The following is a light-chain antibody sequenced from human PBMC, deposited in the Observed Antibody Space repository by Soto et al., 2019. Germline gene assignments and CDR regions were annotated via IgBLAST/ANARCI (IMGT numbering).Light chain of an antibody. CDR1: QGISSY. V-gene: IGKV1-8*01. CDR2: AAS. CDR3: QQYYSYPYT. Sequence: AIRMTQSPSSFSASTGDRVTITCRASQGISSYLAWYQQKPGKAPKLLNYAASTLQSGVPSRFSGSGSGTDFTLTISCLQSEDFATYYCQQYYSYPYTFGQGTKLAIK. J-gene: IGKJ2*01.